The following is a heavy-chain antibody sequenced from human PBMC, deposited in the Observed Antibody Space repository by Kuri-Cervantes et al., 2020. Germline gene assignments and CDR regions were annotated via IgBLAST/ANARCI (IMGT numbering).Heavy chain of an antibody. CDR2: IWYDGSNK. CDR1: GFTFSSYG. J-gene: IGHJ4*02. Sequence: GESLKISCAASGFTFSSYGMHWVRQAPGKGLEWVAVIWYDGSNKYYADSVKGRFTISRDNAKNSLYLQMNSLRDEDTAVYYCTSGWSNPFDYWGQGTLVTVSS. CDR3: TSGWSNPFDY. V-gene: IGHV3-33*01. D-gene: IGHD6-19*01.